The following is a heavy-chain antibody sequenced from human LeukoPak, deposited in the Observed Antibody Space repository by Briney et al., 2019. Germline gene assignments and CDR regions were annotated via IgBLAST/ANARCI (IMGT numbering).Heavy chain of an antibody. CDR1: GFTFSTYW. J-gene: IGHJ5*01. D-gene: IGHD3-10*01. CDR3: AKAATYFYGSVTYDWFES. Sequence: GGSLRLSCAASGFTFSTYWMSWVRQIPGKGLMWVSRIESNGLTLYADPVRDRFTISRDNGKNTIYLQMNSLRVDDTAIYYCAKAATYFYGSVTYDWFESWGQGTLVTVSS. CDR2: IESNGLT. V-gene: IGHV3-74*01.